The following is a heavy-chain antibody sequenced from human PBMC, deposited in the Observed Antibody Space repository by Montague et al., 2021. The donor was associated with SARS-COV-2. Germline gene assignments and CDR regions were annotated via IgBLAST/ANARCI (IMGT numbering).Heavy chain of an antibody. CDR3: AKGGFYRFDAFDT. J-gene: IGHJ3*02. CDR2: INSDGSIT. CDR1: GFTFSSYW. Sequence: SLRLSCAASGFTFSSYWMHWFRQAPGKGLVWVSYINSDGSITHYEASVNGRFTISRDNAKSTLYLQMNNLRYEDTGVYYCAKGGFYRFDAFDTWGQGTSVTVSS. V-gene: IGHV3-74*01. D-gene: IGHD2/OR15-2a*01.